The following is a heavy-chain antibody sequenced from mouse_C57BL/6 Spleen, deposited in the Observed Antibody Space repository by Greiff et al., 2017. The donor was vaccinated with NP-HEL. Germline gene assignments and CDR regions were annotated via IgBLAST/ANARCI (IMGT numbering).Heavy chain of an antibody. CDR1: GFTFSDYY. D-gene: IGHD2-3*01. J-gene: IGHJ2*01. CDR2: INYDGSST. V-gene: IGHV5-16*01. Sequence: EVMLVESEGGLVQPGSSMKLSCTASGFTFSDYYMAWVRQVPEKGLEWVANINYDGSSTYYLDSLKSRFIISRDNAKNILYLQMSSLKSEDTATYYRAREGLLLYYFDYRGQGTTSTGSS. CDR3: AREGLLLYYFDY.